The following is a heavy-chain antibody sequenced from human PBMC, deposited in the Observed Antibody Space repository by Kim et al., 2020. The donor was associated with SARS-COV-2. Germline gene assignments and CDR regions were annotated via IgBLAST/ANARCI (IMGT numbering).Heavy chain of an antibody. Sequence: SETLSLTCAVSGGSISSSNWWSWVRQPPGKGLEWIGEIYHSGSTNYNPSLKSRVTISVDKSKNQFSLKLSSVTAADTAVYYCAREVTDILTGYYSPYYYYGMDVWGQGTTVTVSS. CDR1: GGSISSSNW. J-gene: IGHJ6*02. V-gene: IGHV4-4*02. D-gene: IGHD3-9*01. CDR2: IYHSGST. CDR3: AREVTDILTGYYSPYYYYGMDV.